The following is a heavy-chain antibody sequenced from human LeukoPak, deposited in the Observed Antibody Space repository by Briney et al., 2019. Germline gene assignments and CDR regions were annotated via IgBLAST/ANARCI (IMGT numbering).Heavy chain of an antibody. Sequence: GGSLRLSCAASGFTFSGYSMNWVRQAPGKGLEWVSLISWDGGSTYYADSVKGRFTISRDNSKNSLYLQMNSLRTEDTALYYCAKDYGSGSYYSSWGQGALVTVSS. D-gene: IGHD3-10*01. V-gene: IGHV3-43*01. CDR3: AKDYGSGSYYSS. J-gene: IGHJ5*02. CDR2: ISWDGGST. CDR1: GFTFSGYS.